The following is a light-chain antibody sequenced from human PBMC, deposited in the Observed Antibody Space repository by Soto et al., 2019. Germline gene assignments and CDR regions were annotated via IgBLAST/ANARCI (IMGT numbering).Light chain of an antibody. Sequence: SALTQPASVSGSPGQSITISCTGTSSDVGVYDFVSWYQQHPGKAPKYLIYEVNNRPSGVSNRFSGSKSGNTASLTISGLQAEDEADYYCSSYTTGSTYVFGTGTKVTVL. V-gene: IGLV2-14*01. CDR3: SSYTTGSTYV. CDR2: EVN. J-gene: IGLJ1*01. CDR1: SSDVGVYDF.